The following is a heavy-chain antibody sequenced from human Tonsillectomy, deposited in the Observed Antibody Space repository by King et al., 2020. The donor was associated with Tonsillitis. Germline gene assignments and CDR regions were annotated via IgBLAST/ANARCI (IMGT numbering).Heavy chain of an antibody. Sequence: QLQESGPGLVKPSETLSLTCTVSGGSVSSGSYYWSWIRQPPGQGLEWIGYIYYSGSTNYNPSLKSRVTISVDTSKNQFSLKLSSVTAADTAVYYCARDLYSSGWYYFDNWGQGTLVTVSS. CDR3: ARDLYSSGWYYFDN. CDR1: GGSVSSGSYY. J-gene: IGHJ4*02. CDR2: IYYSGST. V-gene: IGHV4-61*01. D-gene: IGHD6-19*01.